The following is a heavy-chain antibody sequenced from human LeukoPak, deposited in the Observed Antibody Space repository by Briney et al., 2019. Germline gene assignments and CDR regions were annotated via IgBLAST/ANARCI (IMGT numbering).Heavy chain of an antibody. J-gene: IGHJ1*01. CDR1: GGSISSSSYY. CDR2: IYSSGTT. D-gene: IGHD1-7*01. CDR3: VQNIPGTIEH. V-gene: IGHV4-39*01. Sequence: SETLSLTCTVSGGSISSSSYYWGWIRQPPGKGLECIGNIYSSGTTYYNPSLKSRVTISIDTSKSQFSLRLSSVTAADTTVYYCVQNIPGTIEHWGQGTLVTVSS.